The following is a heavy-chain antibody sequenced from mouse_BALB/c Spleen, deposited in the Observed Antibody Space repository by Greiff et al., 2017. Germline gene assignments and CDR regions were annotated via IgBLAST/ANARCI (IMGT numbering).Heavy chain of an antibody. CDR2: INPSTGYT. D-gene: IGHD2-2*01. Sequence: VQLPESGTALARPGASVKMSCKASGYSFTSYWMHWVKQRPGQGLEWIGYINPSTGYTEYNQKFKVKATLTADKSSSTAYMQLSSLTSEDSAVYYCARWGYGYDEFAYWGQGTLVTVSA. V-gene: IGHV1-4*01. J-gene: IGHJ3*01. CDR1: GYSFTSYW. CDR3: ARWGYGYDEFAY.